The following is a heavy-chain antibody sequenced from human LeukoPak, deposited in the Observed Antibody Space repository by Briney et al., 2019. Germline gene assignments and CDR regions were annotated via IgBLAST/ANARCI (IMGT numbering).Heavy chain of an antibody. J-gene: IGHJ4*02. CDR1: GFTFSSYS. CDR3: ARYPVGY. CDR2: ISYDGSNK. Sequence: PGGSLRLSCAASGFTFSSYSMNWVRQAPGKGLEWVAVISYDGSNKYYADSVKGRFTISRDNSKNTLYLQMNSLRAEDTAVYYCARYPVGYWGQGTLVTVSS. V-gene: IGHV3-30*03.